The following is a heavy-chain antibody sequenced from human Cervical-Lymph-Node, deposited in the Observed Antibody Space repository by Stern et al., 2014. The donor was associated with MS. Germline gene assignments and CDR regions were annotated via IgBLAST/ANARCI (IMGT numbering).Heavy chain of an antibody. J-gene: IGHJ4*02. CDR2: ISSSSSYI. D-gene: IGHD6-13*01. CDR3: ARASSWHDYFDY. V-gene: IGHV3-21*01. Sequence: EVQLLESGGGLVKPGGSLGLSCAASGFTFSSYSMNWVRQAPGKGLEWVSSISSSSSYIYYADSVKGRFTISRDNAKNSLYLQMNSLRAEDTAVYYCARASSWHDYFDYWGQGTLVTVSS. CDR1: GFTFSSYS.